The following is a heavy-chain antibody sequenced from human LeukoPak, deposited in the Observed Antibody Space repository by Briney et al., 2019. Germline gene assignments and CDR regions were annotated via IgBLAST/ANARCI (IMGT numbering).Heavy chain of an antibody. CDR2: IGSSGSPT. CDR3: AKCLGSGWYASSD. V-gene: IGHV3-48*01. J-gene: IGHJ4*02. CDR1: GFAFSSYN. D-gene: IGHD6-13*01. Sequence: GGSLRLSCAASGFAFSSYNMNWVRQAPGKGLEWISYIGSSGSPTHYADSVGGRFTISRDNSKNTLYLQMNSLRAEDTAVYYCAKCLGSGWYASSDWGQGTLVTVSS.